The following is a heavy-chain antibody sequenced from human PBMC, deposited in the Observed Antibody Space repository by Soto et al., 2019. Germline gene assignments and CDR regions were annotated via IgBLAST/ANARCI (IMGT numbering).Heavy chain of an antibody. J-gene: IGHJ6*02. CDR3: ASFPRDYYYYYGMDV. CDR1: GYTLTELS. Sequence: GASVKVSCKVSGYTLTELSMHWVRQAPGQGLEWMGGIIPIFGTANYAQKFQGRVTITADESTSTAYMELSSLRSEDTAVYYCASFPRDYYYYYGMDVWGQGTTVTVSS. CDR2: IIPIFGTA. V-gene: IGHV1-69*13.